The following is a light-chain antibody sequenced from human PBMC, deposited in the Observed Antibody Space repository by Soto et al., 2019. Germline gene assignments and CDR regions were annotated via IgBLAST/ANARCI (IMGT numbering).Light chain of an antibody. V-gene: IGKV3-20*01. CDR3: QQYGSSPGT. J-gene: IGKJ1*01. Sequence: EIVLTHSPGTLSLSPGERAILSCRASQSISDTNLAWYQQKPGQTPRLTIHNAFIRHTGIPDRFSGSGSGTDFSHTISRLEPEDFAVYYCQQYGSSPGTFGQGTKVEI. CDR2: NAF. CDR1: QSISDTN.